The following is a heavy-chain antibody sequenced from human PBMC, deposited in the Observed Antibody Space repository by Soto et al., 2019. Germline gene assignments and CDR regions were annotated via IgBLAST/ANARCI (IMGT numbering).Heavy chain of an antibody. CDR2: IYYSGST. CDR3: ARGFWSGYSVDY. V-gene: IGHV4-59*01. CDR1: GGSISSYY. Sequence: SETLSLTCTVSGGSISSYYWSWIRQPPGKGLEWIGYIYYSGSTNYNPSLKSRVTISVDTSKNQFSLKLSSVTAADTAVYYCARGFWSGYSVDYWGQGTLVTVSS. J-gene: IGHJ4*02. D-gene: IGHD3-3*01.